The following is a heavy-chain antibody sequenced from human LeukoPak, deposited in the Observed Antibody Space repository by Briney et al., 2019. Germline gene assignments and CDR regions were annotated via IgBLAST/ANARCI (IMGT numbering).Heavy chain of an antibody. V-gene: IGHV4-39*01. CDR1: GGSISSSRYY. CDR2: IYYSGST. J-gene: IGHJ4*02. CDR3: ARLTDY. Sequence: PSGTLSLTCTVSGGSISSSRYYWGWLRQPPGKGLEWVGRIYYSGSTDYNPSLKSRVTIAVDTSKNQFSLKLTSVTAADTAVYYCARLTDYWGQGTLVTVSS.